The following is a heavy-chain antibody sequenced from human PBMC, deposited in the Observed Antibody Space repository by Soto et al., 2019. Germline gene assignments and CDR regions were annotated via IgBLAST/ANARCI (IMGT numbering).Heavy chain of an antibody. CDR2: IYYSGST. D-gene: IGHD2-8*01. J-gene: IGHJ5*02. V-gene: IGHV4-59*01. Sequence: PSETLSLTCTVSGGSISSYYWSWIRQPPGKGLEWIGYIYYSGSTNYSPSLKSRVTISVDTSKNQFSLKLSSVTAADTAVYYCESAGVRNTNGVCYDPWGQGTLVIVSS. CDR3: ESAGVRNTNGVCYDP. CDR1: GGSISSYY.